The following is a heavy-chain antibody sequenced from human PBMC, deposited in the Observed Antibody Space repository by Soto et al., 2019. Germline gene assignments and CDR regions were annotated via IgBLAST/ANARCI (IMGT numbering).Heavy chain of an antibody. D-gene: IGHD6-13*01. V-gene: IGHV3-13*01. CDR3: ARVSSTSSSSWFDY. CDR1: GFTFSSYD. Sequence: GGSLRLSCAASGFTFSSYDMHWVRQATGKGLEWVSAIGTAGDTYYPGSVKGRFTISRENAKNSLYLQMNSLRAEDTAVYYCARVSSTSSSSWFDYWGQGTLVTVSS. CDR2: IGTAGDT. J-gene: IGHJ5*01.